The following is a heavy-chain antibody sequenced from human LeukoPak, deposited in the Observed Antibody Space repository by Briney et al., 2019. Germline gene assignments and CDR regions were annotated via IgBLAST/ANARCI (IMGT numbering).Heavy chain of an antibody. CDR3: AKVCELRYFDWLCQPGY. J-gene: IGHJ4*02. V-gene: IGHV3-21*04. CDR1: GFTFSTYT. D-gene: IGHD3-9*01. Sequence: PGGSLRLSCAASGFTFSTYTMNWVRQAPGKGPEWVSSITSSSSYIYYADSVKGRFTISRDNARNSLYLQMNSLRAEDTAVYYCAKVCELRYFDWLCQPGYWGQGTLVTVSS. CDR2: ITSSSSYI.